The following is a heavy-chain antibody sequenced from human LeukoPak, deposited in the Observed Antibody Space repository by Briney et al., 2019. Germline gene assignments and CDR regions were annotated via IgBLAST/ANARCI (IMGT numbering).Heavy chain of an antibody. J-gene: IGHJ4*02. V-gene: IGHV3-11*04. Sequence: GGSLRLSCAASGFTFSDYYMSWIRQAPGKGLEWVSYISSSGSTIYYADSVKGRFTISRHNAKHSLYLQMNSLGAEDTAVYFCARDLDWVDYWGQGTLVTVSS. CDR1: GFTFSDYY. CDR2: ISSSGSTI. CDR3: ARDLDWVDY. D-gene: IGHD2-21*01.